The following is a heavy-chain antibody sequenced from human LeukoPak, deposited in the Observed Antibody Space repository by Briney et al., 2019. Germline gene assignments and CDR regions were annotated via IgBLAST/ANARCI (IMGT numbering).Heavy chain of an antibody. CDR3: ARDRINYDILTGYWYFDL. V-gene: IGHV3-30-3*01. D-gene: IGHD3-9*01. Sequence: GGSLRLSRAASGFTFSSYAMHWVRQAPGKGLEWVAVTSYDGSNKYYADSVKGRFTISRDNSKNTLYLQMNSLRAEDTAVYYCARDRINYDILTGYWYFDLWGRGTLVTVSS. CDR1: GFTFSSYA. CDR2: TSYDGSNK. J-gene: IGHJ2*01.